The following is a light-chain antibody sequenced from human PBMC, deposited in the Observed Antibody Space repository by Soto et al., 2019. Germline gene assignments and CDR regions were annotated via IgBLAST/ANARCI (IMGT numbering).Light chain of an antibody. CDR1: QGISNY. CDR3: QKYNNAPRT. J-gene: IGKJ1*01. Sequence: GDTVTITCRASQGISNYLAWYQQKPGQVPNLLIYAASTLQSGVPSRFSGSGSGTDFTLTISSLRPEDVATYYCQKYNNAPRTFGPGTKVEI. CDR2: AAS. V-gene: IGKV1-27*01.